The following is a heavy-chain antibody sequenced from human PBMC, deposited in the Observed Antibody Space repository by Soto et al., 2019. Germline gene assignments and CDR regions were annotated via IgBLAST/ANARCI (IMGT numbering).Heavy chain of an antibody. D-gene: IGHD2-2*01. CDR2: IYYSGGT. Sequence: SETLSLTCTVSGGFISSDDYYWSWIRQPPGKGLEWIGYIYYSGGTYLSPSLNSRVTISADTSKNQFSLKLSSVTAADTAVYYCARGTWTSNWFDPWGQGVMVT. CDR1: GGFISSDDYY. V-gene: IGHV4-30-4*01. J-gene: IGHJ5*02. CDR3: ARGTWTSNWFDP.